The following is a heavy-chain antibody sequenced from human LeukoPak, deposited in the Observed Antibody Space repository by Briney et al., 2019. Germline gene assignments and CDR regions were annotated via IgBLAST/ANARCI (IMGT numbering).Heavy chain of an antibody. D-gene: IGHD5-18*01. CDR3: AKEASRKDTAMVYCDY. Sequence: GGSLRLSCAASGFTFSSYSMNWVRQAPGKGLEWVSSISSSSSYIYYADSVKGRFTISRDNAKNSLYLQMNSLRAEDTAVYYCAKEASRKDTAMVYCDYWGQGTLVTVSS. J-gene: IGHJ4*02. CDR1: GFTFSSYS. CDR2: ISSSSSYI. V-gene: IGHV3-21*04.